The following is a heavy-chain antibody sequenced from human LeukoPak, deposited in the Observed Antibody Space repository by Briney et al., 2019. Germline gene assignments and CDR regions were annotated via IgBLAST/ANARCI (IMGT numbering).Heavy chain of an antibody. CDR3: ARNDGDYFDY. D-gene: IGHD4-17*01. V-gene: IGHV4-59*01. CDR1: GGSISSYY. Sequence: TVSGGSISSYYWSWIRQPPGKGLEWIGFIAYTGSTNYNPSLKSRVTISVDTSKNQFSLRLTSVTAADTAVYYCARNDGDYFDYWGQGTLVTVSS. CDR2: IAYTGST. J-gene: IGHJ4*02.